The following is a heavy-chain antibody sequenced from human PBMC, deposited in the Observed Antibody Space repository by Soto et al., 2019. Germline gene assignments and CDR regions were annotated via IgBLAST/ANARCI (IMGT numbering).Heavy chain of an antibody. Sequence: EVQLVESGGGLVQPGGSLRLSCAASGFTFSSYSMNWVRQAPGKGLEWVSYISSSSSTIYYADSVKGRFTISRDNAKNSLYLQINSLRAEDTAVYYCARADYGILTGYHFDYWGQGTLVTVSS. CDR1: GFTFSSYS. CDR2: ISSSSSTI. CDR3: ARADYGILTGYHFDY. D-gene: IGHD3-9*01. V-gene: IGHV3-48*01. J-gene: IGHJ4*02.